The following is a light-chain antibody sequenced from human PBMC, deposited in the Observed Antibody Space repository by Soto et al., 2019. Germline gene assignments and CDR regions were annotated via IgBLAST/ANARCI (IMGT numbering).Light chain of an antibody. CDR1: QSINIY. V-gene: IGKV1-39*01. J-gene: IGKJ2*01. Sequence: IQMTQSPSSLSASVGDRVTVTCRASQSINIYLNWYQQKPGKAPTLLIYGASSLQSGVPSRFSGGGSRADFTLTISSLQPEDFATYYCQQSYRSPYTFGQGTKLEIK. CDR3: QQSYRSPYT. CDR2: GAS.